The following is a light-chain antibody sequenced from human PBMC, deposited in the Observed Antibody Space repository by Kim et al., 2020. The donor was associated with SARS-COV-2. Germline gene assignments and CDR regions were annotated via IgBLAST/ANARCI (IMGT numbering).Light chain of an antibody. CDR2: DVN. CDR1: SSDVGGYNY. Sequence: QSALTQPASLSGSPGQSITISCTGTSSDVGGYNYVSWYQQYPGKAPKLVIYDVNKRPSAVSDRFSGSKSGNTASLTISRLQAEDEADFYCSSYTSSNTYVFGTGTKVTVL. V-gene: IGLV2-14*01. CDR3: SSYTSSNTYV. J-gene: IGLJ1*01.